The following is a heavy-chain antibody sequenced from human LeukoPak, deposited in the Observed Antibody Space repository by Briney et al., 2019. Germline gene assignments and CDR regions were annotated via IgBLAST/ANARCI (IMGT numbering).Heavy chain of an antibody. CDR3: ASRGYCSSTSCDLSDY. CDR1: GFTFSSYS. CDR2: ITSSSSTT. Sequence: GGPLRLSCAASGFTFSSYSMHWVRQAPGKGLEWVSYITSSSSTTYYADSVKGRFTISRDNAKNSLYLQMNSLRDEDTAVYYCASRGYCSSTSCDLSDYWGQGTLVTVSS. D-gene: IGHD2-2*01. J-gene: IGHJ4*02. V-gene: IGHV3-48*02.